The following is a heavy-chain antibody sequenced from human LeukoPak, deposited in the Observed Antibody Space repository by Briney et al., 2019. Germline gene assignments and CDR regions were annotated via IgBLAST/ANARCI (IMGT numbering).Heavy chain of an antibody. CDR3: ATVFKGSSLEDY. V-gene: IGHV3-74*03. J-gene: IGHJ4*02. Sequence: GGSLRLSCVASGFTITNNWMYWVRQAPGRGLVWVSRIKSDESSAAYADSVKGRFTVSRDNAKNTLYLQMNSLRVEDTAVYYCATVFKGSSLEDYWGQGTLVTVSS. D-gene: IGHD1-26*01. CDR1: GFTITNNW. CDR2: IKSDESSA.